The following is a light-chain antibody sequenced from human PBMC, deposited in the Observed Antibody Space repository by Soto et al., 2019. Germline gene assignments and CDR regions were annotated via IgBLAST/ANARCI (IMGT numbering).Light chain of an antibody. CDR2: GAS. J-gene: IGKJ2*01. CDR1: QSVSSN. CDR3: QQYNNWPPVYT. V-gene: IGKV3-15*01. Sequence: EIVMTQSPATLSVSPGERATLSCRASQSVSSNLAWYQQKPGQAPRLLIYGASTMATGIPARFSGSGSGTEFTLTFSSLQSEDFAVYYCQQYNNWPPVYTFGQGTKLEIK.